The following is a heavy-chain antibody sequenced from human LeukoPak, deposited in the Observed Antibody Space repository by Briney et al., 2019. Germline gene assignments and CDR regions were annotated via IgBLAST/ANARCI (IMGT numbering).Heavy chain of an antibody. CDR2: ISGSGGST. J-gene: IGHJ6*02. CDR1: GFTFSSYA. V-gene: IGHV3-23*01. Sequence: QTGGSLRLSCAASGFTFSSYAMSWVRQAPGKGLEWVSAISGSGGSTYYADSVKGRFTISRDNSKNTLYLQMNSLRAEDTAVYYCAKDPRSYYYYGMDVWGQGTTVTVSS. CDR3: AKDPRSYYYYGMDV.